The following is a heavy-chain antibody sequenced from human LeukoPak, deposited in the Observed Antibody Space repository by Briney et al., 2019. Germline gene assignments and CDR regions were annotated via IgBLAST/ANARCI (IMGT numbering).Heavy chain of an antibody. CDR3: AKESPYTSPRQYYFDY. CDR1: GSTFSSYA. CDR2: ISGRADRT. D-gene: IGHD2-2*02. J-gene: IGHJ4*02. Sequence: GGSLRLSCAASGSTFSSYAMSWVRQAPGKGLEWVSAISGRADRTYYADSVKGRFTISRDNSKNTLSLQMNGLRADDTAVYYCAKESPYTSPRQYYFDYWGQGTLVTASS. V-gene: IGHV3-23*01.